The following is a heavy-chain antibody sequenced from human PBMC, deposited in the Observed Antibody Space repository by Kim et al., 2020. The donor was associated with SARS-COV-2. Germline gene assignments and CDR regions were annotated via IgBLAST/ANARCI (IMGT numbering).Heavy chain of an antibody. J-gene: IGHJ3*02. D-gene: IGHD3-22*01. CDR2: IWYDGSNK. Sequence: GGSLRLSCAASGLTFSSYGMHWVRQAPGKGLEWVAVIWYDGSNKYYADSVKGRFTISRDNSKNTLYLQMNSLRAEDTAVYYCAKGVPYYYDSSGYYWDDAFDIWGQGTMVTVSS. CDR1: GLTFSSYG. V-gene: IGHV3-33*06. CDR3: AKGVPYYYDSSGYYWDDAFDI.